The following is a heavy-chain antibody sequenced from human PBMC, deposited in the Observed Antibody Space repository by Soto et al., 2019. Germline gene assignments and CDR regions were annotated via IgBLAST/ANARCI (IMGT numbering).Heavy chain of an antibody. V-gene: IGHV1-2*02. CDR2: INPNSGST. CDR1: GYTLTCYY. CDR3: ARVREGKYDILTGYLPIFDY. D-gene: IGHD3-9*01. J-gene: IGHJ4*02. Sequence: EXSLKSAGEASGYTLTCYYMHWVGQAPGQGLEWVGWINPNSGSTNDAQKFQGRATMTSDTSISTPYMVLSRQRTDETAVYYCARVREGKYDILTGYLPIFDYWGQGTLVTVSS.